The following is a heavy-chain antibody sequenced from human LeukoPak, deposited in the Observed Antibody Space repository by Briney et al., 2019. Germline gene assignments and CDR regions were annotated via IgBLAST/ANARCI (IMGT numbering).Heavy chain of an antibody. CDR3: ASDCDDYSNCSY. CDR2: IYTSGST. J-gene: IGHJ4*02. V-gene: IGHV4-4*07. CDR1: GGSISSYY. D-gene: IGHD4-11*01. Sequence: SETLSLTCTVSGGSISSYYWSWIRQPAGKGLEWIGRIYTSGSTNYNPSLKSRVTMSVDTSKNQFSLKLSSVTAADTAVYYCASDCDDYSNCSYWGQGTLVTVSS.